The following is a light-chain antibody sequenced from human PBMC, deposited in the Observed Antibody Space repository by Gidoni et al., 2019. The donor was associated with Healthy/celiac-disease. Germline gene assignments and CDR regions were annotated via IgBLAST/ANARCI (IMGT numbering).Light chain of an antibody. CDR1: QGISSY. Sequence: AIRMTQSQSSFSASTGDRVTITVRASQGISSYLAVYQQKPGTAPKLLIYAASTLQSGVPSRFSGSGSGTDFTLTISCLQSEDFATYYCQQYYSYSWTFGQGTKVEIK. CDR2: AAS. J-gene: IGKJ1*01. CDR3: QQYYSYSWT. V-gene: IGKV1-8*01.